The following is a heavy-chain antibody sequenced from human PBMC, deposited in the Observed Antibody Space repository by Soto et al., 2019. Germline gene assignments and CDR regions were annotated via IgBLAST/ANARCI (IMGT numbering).Heavy chain of an antibody. V-gene: IGHV3-30*18. D-gene: IGHD1-1*01. CDR1: GCTFSNYA. CDR2: TSYDGNNE. CDR3: AKDKGVFNWATSYFDY. J-gene: IGHJ4*02. Sequence: GGSLRLSCAASGCTFSNYAMHCVSQAPGKGLEWVALTSYDGNNEYYTDSVKGRFTISRDNSKNTLFLQMNSPRPEDTAVYYCAKDKGVFNWATSYFDYWGQGALVTVSS.